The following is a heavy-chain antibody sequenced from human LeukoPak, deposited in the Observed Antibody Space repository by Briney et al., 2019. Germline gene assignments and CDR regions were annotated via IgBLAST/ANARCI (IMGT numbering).Heavy chain of an antibody. V-gene: IGHV3-15*01. CDR2: IKSKTDGGTT. Sequence: TGGSLRLSCAASGFTFSNAWMSWVRQAPGKGLEWVGRIKSKTDGGTTDYAAPVKGRFTISRDDSKNTLYLQMNSLKTEDTAAYYCTTDRSQQYYFDYWGQGTLVTVSS. D-gene: IGHD1/OR15-1a*01. CDR1: GFTFSNAW. CDR3: TTDRSQQYYFDY. J-gene: IGHJ4*02.